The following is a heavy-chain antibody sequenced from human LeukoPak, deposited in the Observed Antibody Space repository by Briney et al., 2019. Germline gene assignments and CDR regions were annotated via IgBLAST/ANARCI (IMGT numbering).Heavy chain of an antibody. D-gene: IGHD3-10*01. Sequence: PGGSLRLSCAASGFTFSSYEMNWVRQAPGKGLEWVSYISSSGSTIYYADSVKGRFTISRDNAKNSLYLQMNSLRAEDTAVYYCARRGYYGSGSYYPSFEYWGQGTLVTVSS. V-gene: IGHV3-48*03. J-gene: IGHJ4*02. CDR1: GFTFSSYE. CDR2: ISSSGSTI. CDR3: ARRGYYGSGSYYPSFEY.